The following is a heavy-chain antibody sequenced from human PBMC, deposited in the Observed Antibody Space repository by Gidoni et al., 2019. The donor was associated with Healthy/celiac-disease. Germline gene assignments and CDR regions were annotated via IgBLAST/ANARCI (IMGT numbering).Heavy chain of an antibody. CDR1: GFTFSSDA. D-gene: IGHD4-17*01. CDR2: ISGSGGST. CDR3: AKDLAAVTTRFDY. Sequence: EVQLLESGGGLVQPGGSLSLSCAASGFTFSSDAMSWVRQAPWKGLAWVSAISGSGGSTYYADSVKGRFTISRDNSKNTLYLQMNSLRAEDTAVYYCAKDLAAVTTRFDYWGQGTLVTVSS. V-gene: IGHV3-23*01. J-gene: IGHJ4*02.